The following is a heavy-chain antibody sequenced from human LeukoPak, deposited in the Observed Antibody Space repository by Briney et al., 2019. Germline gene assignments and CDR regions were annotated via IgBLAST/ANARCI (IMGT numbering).Heavy chain of an antibody. J-gene: IGHJ4*02. CDR2: ISSSSSSI. CDR3: ARDSGGRSGWYYFHY. V-gene: IGHV3-48*02. D-gene: IGHD6-13*01. CDR1: ECTFSNCG. Sequence: GGSLRLSCAASECTFSNCGKNWVRQAPGKGLEWVSYISSSSSSIYYADSVRGRFTISRDNAKNSLYLQMKSLRDDDTAVYYCARDSGGRSGWYYFHYWGQRTLVSVSS.